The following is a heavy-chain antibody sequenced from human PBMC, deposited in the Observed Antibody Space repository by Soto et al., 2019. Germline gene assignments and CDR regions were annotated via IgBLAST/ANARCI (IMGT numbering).Heavy chain of an antibody. CDR2: IIPIFGTA. CDR3: ARLNPGIAAAHWFDP. J-gene: IGHJ5*02. Sequence: SVKVSCKASGGTFSSYAISWVRQAPGQGLEWMGGIIPIFGTANYAQKFQGRVTITADESTSTAYMELSSLRSEDTAVYYCARLNPGIAAAHWFDPWGQGTLVTVSS. V-gene: IGHV1-69*13. D-gene: IGHD6-13*01. CDR1: GGTFSSYA.